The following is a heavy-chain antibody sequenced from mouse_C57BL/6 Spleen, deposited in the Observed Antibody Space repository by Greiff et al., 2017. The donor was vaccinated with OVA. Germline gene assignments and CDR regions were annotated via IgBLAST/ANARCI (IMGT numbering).Heavy chain of an antibody. CDR2: IWRGGST. CDR3: AKRYDYDEDYAMDY. Sequence: VQLVESGPGLVQPSQSLSITCTVSGFSLTSYGVHWVRQSPGKGLEWLGVIWRGGSTDYNAAFMSRLSITKDNSKSQVFFKMNSLQADDTAIYYCAKRYDYDEDYAMDYWGQGTSVTVSS. CDR1: GFSLTSYG. D-gene: IGHD2-4*01. J-gene: IGHJ4*01. V-gene: IGHV2-5*01.